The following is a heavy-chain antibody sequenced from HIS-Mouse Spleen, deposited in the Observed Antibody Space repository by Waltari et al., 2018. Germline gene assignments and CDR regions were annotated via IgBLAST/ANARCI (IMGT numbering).Heavy chain of an antibody. CDR2: ISWNSGSI. CDR3: AKLMVRGVRGFDY. Sequence: EVQLVESGGGLVQPGGSMRLPCAALGSPFVVLSRPGSGQAPGKGLEWVSGISWNSGSIGYADSVKGRFTISRDNAKNSLYLQMNSLRAEDTALYYCAKLMVRGVRGFDYWGQGTLVTVSS. D-gene: IGHD3-10*01. CDR1: GSPFVVLS. J-gene: IGHJ4*02. V-gene: IGHV3-9*01.